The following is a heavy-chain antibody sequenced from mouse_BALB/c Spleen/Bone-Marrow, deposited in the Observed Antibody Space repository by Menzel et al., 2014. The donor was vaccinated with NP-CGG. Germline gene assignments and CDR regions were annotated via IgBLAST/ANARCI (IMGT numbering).Heavy chain of an antibody. J-gene: IGHJ4*01. CDR2: INPSNGGT. CDR1: GYTFTSYY. CDR3: SRGRRDASDY. Sequence: QVQLQQSGAELVKPGASVKLSCKASGYTFTSYYMYWVKQRPGQGLEWFGEINPSNGGTNFNEKFKNKATLTVDKPSSTAYMQLSSLTSEDSAVYYCSRGRRDASDYWGQGTSVTVSS. V-gene: IGHV1S81*02.